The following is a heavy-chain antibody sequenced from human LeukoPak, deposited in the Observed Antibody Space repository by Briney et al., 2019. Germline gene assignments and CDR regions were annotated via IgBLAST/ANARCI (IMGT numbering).Heavy chain of an antibody. CDR1: GGSISSYY. V-gene: IGHV4-59*08. CDR2: IYYSGST. D-gene: IGHD5-18*01. J-gene: IGHJ3*02. CDR3: ASGNLEPYSWSSFDI. Sequence: SETLSLTCTVSGGSISSYYWSWIRQPPGKGLEWIGYIYYSGSTNYNPSLKSRVTISVDTSKNQFSLKLSSVTAADTAVYYCASGNLEPYSWSSFDIWGQGTMVAVSS.